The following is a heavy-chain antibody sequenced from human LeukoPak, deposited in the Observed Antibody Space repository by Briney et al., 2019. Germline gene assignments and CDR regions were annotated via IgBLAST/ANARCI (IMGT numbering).Heavy chain of an antibody. Sequence: PGGSLRLSCAASGFTSTDYWMSWVRQAPGKGLEWVANIKQDGSEKYYVDSVKGRFTISRDNAKNSLYLQMNSLRAEDTAVYYCARVGIWDYWGQGTLVTVSS. CDR3: ARVGIWDY. CDR1: GFTSTDYW. CDR2: IKQDGSEK. V-gene: IGHV3-7*01. J-gene: IGHJ4*02. D-gene: IGHD7-27*01.